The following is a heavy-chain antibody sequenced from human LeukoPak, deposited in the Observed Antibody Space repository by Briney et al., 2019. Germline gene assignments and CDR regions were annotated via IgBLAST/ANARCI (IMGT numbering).Heavy chain of an antibody. CDR3: AKDPSRLDYYFDY. V-gene: IGHV3-23*01. CDR2: ISGSGGST. CDR1: GFTFSSYG. J-gene: IGHJ4*02. Sequence: GGSLRLSCAASGFTFSSYGMSWVRQAPGKGLEWVSAISGSGGSTYYADSVKGRFTISRDNSKNTLYLQMNSLRAEDTAVYYCAKDPSRLDYYFDYWGQGTLVTVSS. D-gene: IGHD3/OR15-3a*01.